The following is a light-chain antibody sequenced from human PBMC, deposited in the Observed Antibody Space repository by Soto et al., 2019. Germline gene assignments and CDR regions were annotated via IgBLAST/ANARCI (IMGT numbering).Light chain of an antibody. CDR3: QTYNSAPLT. CDR1: QSISSY. V-gene: IGKV1-27*01. Sequence: DIQMTQSPSSLSASVGDRVTITCRASQSISSYLNWYQQKPGKAPKLLIYAASTLQAGVPSRFSGSGSGTDFTLTISSLQPEDVAAYYCQTYNSAPLTFGGGTKVDIK. CDR2: AAS. J-gene: IGKJ4*01.